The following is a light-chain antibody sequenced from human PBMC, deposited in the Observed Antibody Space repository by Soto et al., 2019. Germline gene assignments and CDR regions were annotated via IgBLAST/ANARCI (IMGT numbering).Light chain of an antibody. V-gene: IGLV2-11*01. Sequence: QSALTQPRSVSGSPGESVTISCTGTASDVGGYNYVSWYQQLPGRAPKLLIYDVTERPSGVPGRFSGSKSGDTASLTVSGLQTEDEADYYCCSYAGNYIYVFGTGTQLTVL. J-gene: IGLJ1*01. CDR3: CSYAGNYIYV. CDR1: ASDVGGYNY. CDR2: DVT.